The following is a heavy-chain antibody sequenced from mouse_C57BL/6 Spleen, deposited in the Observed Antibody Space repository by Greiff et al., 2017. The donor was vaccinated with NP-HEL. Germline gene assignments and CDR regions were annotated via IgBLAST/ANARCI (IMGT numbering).Heavy chain of an antibody. D-gene: IGHD1-1*01. J-gene: IGHJ3*02. V-gene: IGHV14-4*01. CDR2: IDPENGDT. Sequence: EVQLQQSGAELVRPGASVKLSCTASGFNIKDDYMHWVKQRPEQGLEWIGWIDPENGDTEYASKFQGKATITADTSSNTAYLQLSSLTSEDTAVYYCTTPITTVVEWGQGTLVTVSA. CDR1: GFNIKDDY. CDR3: TTPITTVVE.